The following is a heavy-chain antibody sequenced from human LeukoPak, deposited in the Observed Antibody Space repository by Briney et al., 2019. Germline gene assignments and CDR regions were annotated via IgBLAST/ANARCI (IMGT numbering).Heavy chain of an antibody. CDR3: VRDSDDYGDHTTRRFDY. D-gene: IGHD4-17*01. CDR2: IYSGGST. Sequence: GGSLRLSCVASGFTISNNYMSWVRQAPGKGLEWVSLIYSGGSTYYADSVKGRFTISRDNAKNSLYLELNSLRAEDTAVYHCVRDSDDYGDHTTRRFDYWGQGTLVAVSS. J-gene: IGHJ4*02. CDR1: GFTISNNY. V-gene: IGHV3-53*01.